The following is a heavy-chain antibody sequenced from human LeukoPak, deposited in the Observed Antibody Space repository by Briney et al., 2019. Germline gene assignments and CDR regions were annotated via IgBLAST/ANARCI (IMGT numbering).Heavy chain of an antibody. D-gene: IGHD7-27*01. CDR2: IYHSGST. CDR1: GYSISSGYY. J-gene: IGHJ5*02. V-gene: IGHV4-38-2*02. Sequence: SETLSLTCTVSGYSISSGYYWGWIRQPPGKGLEWIGSIYHSGSTYYNPSLKSRVTISVDKSKNQFSLKLSSVTAADTAVYYCARPSWGLAFDPWGQGTLVTVSS. CDR3: ARPSWGLAFDP.